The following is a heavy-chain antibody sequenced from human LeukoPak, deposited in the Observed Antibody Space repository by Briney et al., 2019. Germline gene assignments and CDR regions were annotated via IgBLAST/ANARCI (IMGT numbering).Heavy chain of an antibody. V-gene: IGHV1-69*13. J-gene: IGHJ6*03. D-gene: IGHD2-2*02. CDR1: GGTFSSYA. CDR3: ARGPGYCSSTSCYNYYYYYYMDV. Sequence: ASVKVSCKASGGTFSSYAISWLRQAPGQGLEWMGEIIPIFGTANYAQKFQGRVTITADESTSTAYMELSSLRSEDTAVYYCARGPGYCSSTSCYNYYYYYYMDVWGKGTTVTVSS. CDR2: IIPIFGTA.